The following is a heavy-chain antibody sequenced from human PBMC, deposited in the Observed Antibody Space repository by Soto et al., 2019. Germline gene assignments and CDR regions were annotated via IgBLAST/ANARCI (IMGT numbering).Heavy chain of an antibody. Sequence: GGSLRLSCAASGFTFSHYAMTWVRQAPGKGLEWVSAISSSGGGTYYADSVKGRFTISRDNSKNTLYLQMNSLRAEDTAVYYCAAGPNRSPYYFDYWGQGTVVTVSS. V-gene: IGHV3-23*01. CDR3: AAGPNRSPYYFDY. D-gene: IGHD1-26*01. CDR1: GFTFSHYA. J-gene: IGHJ4*02. CDR2: ISSSGGGT.